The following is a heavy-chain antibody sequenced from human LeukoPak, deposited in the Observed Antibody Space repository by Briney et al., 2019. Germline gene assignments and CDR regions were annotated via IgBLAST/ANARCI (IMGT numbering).Heavy chain of an antibody. Sequence: GASVKVSCKASGYTFTSYDINWVRQATGQGLEWMGWMNPNSGNTGYAQKFQGRVTMTRNTSISTAYMELSRLRSDDTAVYYCARDMIAVAGNDAFDIWGQGTMVTVSS. V-gene: IGHV1-8*01. CDR3: ARDMIAVAGNDAFDI. J-gene: IGHJ3*02. CDR1: GYTFTSYD. D-gene: IGHD6-19*01. CDR2: MNPNSGNT.